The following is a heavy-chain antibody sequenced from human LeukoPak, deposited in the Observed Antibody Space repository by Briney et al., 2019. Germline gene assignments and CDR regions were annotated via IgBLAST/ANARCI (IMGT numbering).Heavy chain of an antibody. V-gene: IGHV3-66*02. CDR3: ASWSSSWYPFDY. CDR1: GFTVSSNY. Sequence: GGSLRLXCAASGFTVSSNYMSWVRQAPGKGLEWVSVIYSGGSTYYADSVKGRFTISRDNSKNTLYLQMNSLRAEDTAVYYCASWSSSWYPFDYWGQGTLVTVSS. CDR2: IYSGGST. J-gene: IGHJ4*02. D-gene: IGHD6-13*01.